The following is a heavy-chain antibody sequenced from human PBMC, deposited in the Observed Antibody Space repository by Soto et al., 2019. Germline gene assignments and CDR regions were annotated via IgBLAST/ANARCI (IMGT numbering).Heavy chain of an antibody. Sequence: PGGSLRLSCTASGFTFDDYAMHWVRQVPGKGLEWVSGINWNSANLIYADSVKGRFTISRDNAMDSLYLQMNSLRPEDTAFYFCAKPSYCTGGRCYLTFDSWGQGTLVTVS. D-gene: IGHD2-15*01. V-gene: IGHV3-9*01. CDR1: GFTFDDYA. CDR3: AKPSYCTGGRCYLTFDS. CDR2: INWNSANL. J-gene: IGHJ4*02.